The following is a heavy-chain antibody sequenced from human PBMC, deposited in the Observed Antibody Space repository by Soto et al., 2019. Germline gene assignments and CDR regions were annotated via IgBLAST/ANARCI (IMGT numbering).Heavy chain of an antibody. CDR2: ISYDGSNK. J-gene: IGHJ4*02. V-gene: IGHV3-30*18. D-gene: IGHD2-8*02. CDR1: GFTFGSYG. Sequence: LRLSCAASGFTFGSYGMHWVRQAPGKGREWVAVISYDGSNKYYADSVRGRFAISRGNSNNMLYLQMNSLRAEDTAVYYCANIRNVVYAHNAYWGQGTLVTVSS. CDR3: ANIRNVVYAHNAY.